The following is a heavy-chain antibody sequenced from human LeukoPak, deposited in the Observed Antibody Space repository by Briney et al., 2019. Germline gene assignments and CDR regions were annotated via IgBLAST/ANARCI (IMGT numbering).Heavy chain of an antibody. V-gene: IGHV1-69-2*01. CDR2: VDPADGEA. J-gene: IGHJ5*02. Sequence: GASVKVSCKASGYTFTDYYIHWVVQAPGKGLEWMGRVDPADGEAAYAQKFQGRVTITADPSRDTAYMELTSLRSEDTAMYSCVTEGYCTSDNCYVHWGQGTLVTVSS. CDR3: VTEGYCTSDNCYVH. D-gene: IGHD2-8*02. CDR1: GYTFTDYY.